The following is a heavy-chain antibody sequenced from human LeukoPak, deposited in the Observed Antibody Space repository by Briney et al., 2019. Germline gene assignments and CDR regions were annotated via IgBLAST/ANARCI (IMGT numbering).Heavy chain of an antibody. D-gene: IGHD1-26*01. V-gene: IGHV3-30*02. CDR3: AKDQRGGSYRFDP. CDR1: GFTFSSYG. CDR2: IRYGGSDK. Sequence: GGSLRLSCAASGFTFSSYGMYWVRQAPGKGLEWVAFIRYGGSDKYYADSVKGRFTISRDNSKDTLYLQMNSLRAEDTAVYYCAKDQRGGSYRFDPWGQGTLVTVSS. J-gene: IGHJ5*02.